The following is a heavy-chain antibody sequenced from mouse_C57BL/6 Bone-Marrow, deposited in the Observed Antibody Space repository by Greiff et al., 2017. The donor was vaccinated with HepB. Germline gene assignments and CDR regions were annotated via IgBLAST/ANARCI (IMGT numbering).Heavy chain of an antibody. D-gene: IGHD2-3*01. Sequence: VKLMESDAELVKPGASVKISCKVSGYTFTDHTIHWMKQRPEQGLEWIGYIYPRDGSTKYNEKFKGKATLTADKSSSTAYMQLNSLTSEDSAVYFCARGGAYDGYTLAYWGQGTLVTVSA. J-gene: IGHJ3*01. CDR1: GYTFTDHT. V-gene: IGHV1-78*01. CDR3: ARGGAYDGYTLAY. CDR2: IYPRDGST.